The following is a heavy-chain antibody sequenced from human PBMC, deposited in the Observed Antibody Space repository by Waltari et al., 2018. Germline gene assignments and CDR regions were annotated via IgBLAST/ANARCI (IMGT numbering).Heavy chain of an antibody. CDR2: ISDDGSNK. CDR1: GFTFSSYA. J-gene: IGHJ6*02. Sequence: QVQLVESGGGVVQPGRSLRLSCAASGFTFSSYAMHWVRQAPGKGLEWVAVISDDGSNKYYADSVKGRFTISRDNSKNTLYLQMNSLRAEDTAVYYCAGGFPGQLERSYYYYGMDVWGQGTTVTVSS. V-gene: IGHV3-30-3*01. CDR3: AGGFPGQLERSYYYYGMDV. D-gene: IGHD1-1*01.